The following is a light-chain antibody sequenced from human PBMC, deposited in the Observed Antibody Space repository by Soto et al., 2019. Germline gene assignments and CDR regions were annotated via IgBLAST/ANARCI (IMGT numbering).Light chain of an antibody. V-gene: IGKV1-5*01. Sequence: DIHMTQSPSTLSASVGDRFTITCGASQSISSWLAWYQQKPGKAPKLLIYDASSLQSGVPSRFRGSGSGTEFTLTISSLQPDDFATYYCQQYNSYPWTFGQGTKVDIK. CDR1: QSISSW. J-gene: IGKJ1*01. CDR2: DAS. CDR3: QQYNSYPWT.